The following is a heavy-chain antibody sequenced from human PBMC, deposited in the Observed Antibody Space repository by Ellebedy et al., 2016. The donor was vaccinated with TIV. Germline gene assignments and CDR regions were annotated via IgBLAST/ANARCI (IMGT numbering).Heavy chain of an antibody. V-gene: IGHV1-69*13. CDR2: ITGMFRTV. J-gene: IGHJ4*02. Sequence: SVKVSCKASGGTFGNYAFNWVRQAPGQGLEWMGGITGMFRTVTYAQNFQGRVTITADEFMSTAYMELSSLRSEDTAVYYCARGTAYYHRYFDDWGQGTLVTVSS. CDR3: ARGTAYYHRYFDD. CDR1: GGTFGNYA. D-gene: IGHD3-10*01.